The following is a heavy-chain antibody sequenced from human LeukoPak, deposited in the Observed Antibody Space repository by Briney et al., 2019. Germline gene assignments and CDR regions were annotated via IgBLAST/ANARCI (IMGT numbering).Heavy chain of an antibody. CDR3: ARASPPTISFFDY. D-gene: IGHD3-9*01. CDR1: GFTFSGYS. Sequence: GGSLRLSCAASGFTFSGYSMNWVRQVPGKGLEWVSSISSSSSSIYSADSVKGRFTISRDNAKNSLYLQMNRLGAEDTAVYYCARASPPTISFFDYWGQGTLVTVSS. V-gene: IGHV3-21*01. J-gene: IGHJ4*01. CDR2: ISSSSSSI.